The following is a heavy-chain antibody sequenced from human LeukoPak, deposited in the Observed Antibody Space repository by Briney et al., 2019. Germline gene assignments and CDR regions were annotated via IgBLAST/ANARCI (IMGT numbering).Heavy chain of an antibody. V-gene: IGHV4-38-2*01. J-gene: IGHJ4*02. CDR3: ARADGAAGLRPLLDY. CDR1: GYSISSGYY. D-gene: IGHD6-13*01. Sequence: PSETLSLTCAVSGYSISSGYYWGWIRQPPGKGLEWIGSIYHSGSTYYNPSLKSRVTISVDTSKNQFSLKLSSVTAADTAVYYCARADGAAGLRPLLDYWGQGTLVTVSS. CDR2: IYHSGST.